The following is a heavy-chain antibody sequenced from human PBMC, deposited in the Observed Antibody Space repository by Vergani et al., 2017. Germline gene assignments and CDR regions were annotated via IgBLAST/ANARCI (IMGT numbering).Heavy chain of an antibody. D-gene: IGHD2-15*01. V-gene: IGHV3-43*01. CDR3: AREGGGLEY. J-gene: IGHJ4*02. CDR2: ISYDSRRT. Sequence: EVQLVESGGVVVQPGGSLRLSCVASGFKFDDFNMHWVRQGPGQGLEWVSLISYDSRRTYYADSVRGRFTISRDNSKNSVYLQMNSLRHEDTALYYCAREGGGLEYWGQGTLVTVSS. CDR1: GFKFDDFN.